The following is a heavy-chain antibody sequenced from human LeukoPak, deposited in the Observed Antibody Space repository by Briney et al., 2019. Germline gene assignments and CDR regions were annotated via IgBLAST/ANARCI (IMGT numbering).Heavy chain of an antibody. CDR3: ARISGYCSGGSCYGDDY. CDR1: GFSLSTSGMR. V-gene: IGHV2-70*04. D-gene: IGHD2-15*01. J-gene: IGHJ4*02. Sequence: SGPALVKPTQTLTLTCTFSGFSLSTSGMRVSWIRQPPGKALEWLARIDWDDDKFYSTSLKTRLTISKDTSKNQVVLTMTNMDPVDTATYYCARISGYCSGGSCYGDDYWGQGTLVTVSS. CDR2: IDWDDDK.